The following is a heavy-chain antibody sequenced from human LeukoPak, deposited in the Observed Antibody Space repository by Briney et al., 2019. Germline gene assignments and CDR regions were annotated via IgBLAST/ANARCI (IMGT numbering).Heavy chain of an antibody. CDR2: IYYSGST. CDR1: GGSISSSYYY. Sequence: SETLSLTCTVSGGSISSSYYYWGWIRQPPGKGLEWIGSIYYSGSTYYNPSLKSRVTISVDTSKNQFSLKLRSVTAADTAVYYCARDNYYDSSGYDYWGQGTLVTVSS. CDR3: ARDNYYDSSGYDY. J-gene: IGHJ4*02. D-gene: IGHD3-22*01. V-gene: IGHV4-39*02.